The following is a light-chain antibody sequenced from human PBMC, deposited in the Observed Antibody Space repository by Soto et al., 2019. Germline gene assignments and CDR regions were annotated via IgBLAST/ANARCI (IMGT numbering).Light chain of an antibody. CDR2: GAS. J-gene: IGKJ1*01. Sequence: EIVLTQSPGSLSLSPGERCTLSCRASQSVRSDDLAWYQQKPGQAPRLLVYGASSRATGIPDRFSDSGSGTDFTLTISGLEPEDFAVYYCHHYGNSPTFGQGTKVDIK. V-gene: IGKV3-20*01. CDR1: QSVRSDD. CDR3: HHYGNSPT.